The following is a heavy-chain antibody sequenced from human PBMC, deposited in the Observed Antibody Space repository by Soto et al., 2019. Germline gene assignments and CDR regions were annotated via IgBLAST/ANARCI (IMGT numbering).Heavy chain of an antibody. CDR1: GGSISSYY. V-gene: IGHV4-59*01. Sequence: QVQLQESGPGLVKPSETLSLTCTVSGGSISSYYWSWIRQPPGKGLEWIGYIYYSGSTNYNPSLKRRVTMSVDTSKNQSSLQLSSVTAADTAVYYCARGEYIGSYGWCDPWGQGTLVTFSS. CDR2: IYYSGST. CDR3: ARGEYIGSYGWCDP. J-gene: IGHJ5*02. D-gene: IGHD1-26*01.